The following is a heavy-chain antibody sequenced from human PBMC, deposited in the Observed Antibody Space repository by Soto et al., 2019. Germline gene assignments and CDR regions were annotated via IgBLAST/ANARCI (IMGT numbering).Heavy chain of an antibody. CDR1: GFTFSSYS. CDR2: ISSSSSYI. V-gene: IGHV3-21*01. J-gene: IGHJ6*02. D-gene: IGHD3-3*01. CDR3: ARDGGDYYYGMDV. Sequence: LRLSCAASGFTFSSYSMNWVRQAPGKGLEWVSSISSSSSYIYYADSVKGRFTISRGNAKNSLYLQMNSLRAEDTAVYYCARDGGDYYYGMDVWGQGTTVTVSS.